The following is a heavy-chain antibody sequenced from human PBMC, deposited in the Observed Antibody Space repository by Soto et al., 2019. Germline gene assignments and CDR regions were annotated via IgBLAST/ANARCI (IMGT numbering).Heavy chain of an antibody. D-gene: IGHD2-8*01. CDR1: GYTFTSYG. Sequence: QVQLVQSGAEVKKPGASVKVSCKASGYTFTSYGISWVRQAPGQGLEWLGWISAYNGNTNYAQKLQGRVTMTTDTSTSTASMELRSLRSDDTAVYYCARQGYCTNGVCHYYYYGMDVWGQGTTVTVSS. V-gene: IGHV1-18*01. J-gene: IGHJ6*02. CDR2: ISAYNGNT. CDR3: ARQGYCTNGVCHYYYYGMDV.